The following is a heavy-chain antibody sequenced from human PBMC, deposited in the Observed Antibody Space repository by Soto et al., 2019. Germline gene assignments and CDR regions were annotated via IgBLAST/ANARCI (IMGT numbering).Heavy chain of an antibody. CDR3: ARDFYDFWSGSQRRYGMDV. D-gene: IGHD3-3*01. V-gene: IGHV1-69*13. CDR1: GGTFSSYA. Sequence: ASVKVSCKGSGGTFSSYAISWVRQAPGQGVVWLGGIIPIFGTANYAQKFQGRVTITADESTSTAYMELSSLRFEDTAVYYCARDFYDFWSGSQRRYGMDVWGQGTTVTVSS. J-gene: IGHJ6*02. CDR2: IIPIFGTA.